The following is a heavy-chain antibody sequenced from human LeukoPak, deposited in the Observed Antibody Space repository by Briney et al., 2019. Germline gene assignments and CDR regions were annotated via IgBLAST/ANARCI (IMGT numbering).Heavy chain of an antibody. CDR1: GYTFTSYY. V-gene: IGHV1-46*01. CDR3: ARAGEYGGNSASGAFDI. Sequence: ASVKVSCKASGYTFTSYYMHWVRQAPGQGLEWMGIINPSGGSTSYAQKFQGRVTMTRDTSTSTVHMELSSLRSEDTAVYYCARAGEYGGNSASGAFDIWGQGTMVAVSS. CDR2: INPSGGST. J-gene: IGHJ3*02. D-gene: IGHD4-23*01.